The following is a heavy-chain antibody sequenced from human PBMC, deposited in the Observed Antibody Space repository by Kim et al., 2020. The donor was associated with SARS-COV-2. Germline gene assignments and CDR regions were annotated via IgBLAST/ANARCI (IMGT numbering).Heavy chain of an antibody. J-gene: IGHJ2*01. Sequence: SETLSLTCNVSGYSISSGYYWGWIRQPPGRGLVWIGSIYHSGSTYYNPSLKSRVTISVDTSKNQLSLKLSSVTAAATAIYYCAKDDSGFLRFSWYFDLWGRGTLVTVSS. CDR2: IYHSGST. D-gene: IGHD5-12*01. CDR3: AKDDSGFLRFSWYFDL. CDR1: GYSISSGYY. V-gene: IGHV4-38-2*02.